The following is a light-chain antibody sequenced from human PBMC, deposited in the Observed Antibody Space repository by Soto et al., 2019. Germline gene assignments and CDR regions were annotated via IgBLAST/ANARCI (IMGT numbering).Light chain of an antibody. CDR1: QNVNRF. Sequence: DIQMTQSPSSLSAAVGDSVTITCRASQNVNRFLHWYQQSPGRAPKLLIYATSTLQSGVPSRFTGSGFGIEFTLTISSLQPEDFGTYFCQQSYFSQFTFGPGTKVHIK. CDR2: ATS. J-gene: IGKJ3*01. V-gene: IGKV1-39*01. CDR3: QQSYFSQFT.